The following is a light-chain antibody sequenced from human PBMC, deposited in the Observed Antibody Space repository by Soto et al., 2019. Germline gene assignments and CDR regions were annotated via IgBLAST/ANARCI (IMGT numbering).Light chain of an antibody. J-gene: IGKJ1*01. CDR1: QSVNSYS. Sequence: EIVLTQSPGTLSLSPGERATLSCRASQSVNSYSLAWYQRKPGQPPRLLVWGASNRATDIPYRFSGSGSGTDFTLTTTSLEPDALAVYYCQAYCRCPPTFGQGTRVE. V-gene: IGKV3-20*01. CDR2: GAS. CDR3: QAYCRCPPT.